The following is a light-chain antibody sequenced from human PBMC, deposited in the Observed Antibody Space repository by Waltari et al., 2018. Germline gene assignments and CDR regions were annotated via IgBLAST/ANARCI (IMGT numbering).Light chain of an antibody. Sequence: EIVLTQSPATLSLSPGERTTPPCRASRSVWNYLTWSQQKPGQAPRPLIYDSSIRATGIPARFSGSGSGTDFTLTISSLEPEDFAVYFCQQYYALPRTFGQGTKL. CDR1: RSVWNY. J-gene: IGKJ2*02. V-gene: IGKV3-11*01. CDR2: DSS. CDR3: QQYYALPRT.